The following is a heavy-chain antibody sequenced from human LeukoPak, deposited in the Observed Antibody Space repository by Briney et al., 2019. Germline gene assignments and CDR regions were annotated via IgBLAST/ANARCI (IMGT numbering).Heavy chain of an antibody. V-gene: IGHV3-33*01. J-gene: IGHJ6*02. CDR2: LWYGGSEK. CDR3: ARDSCSCSSSCQATGAMDV. Sequence: PGTSLRLSCAASGFTFSCYGLHWVRQAPGKGLEWVARLWYGGSEKYYTDYVKGRFTISRDNSKNTLYPQMNSQRAEDAAVYYCARDSCSCSSSCQATGAMDVWGQGTTVTVSS. CDR1: GFTFSCYG. D-gene: IGHD2-15*01.